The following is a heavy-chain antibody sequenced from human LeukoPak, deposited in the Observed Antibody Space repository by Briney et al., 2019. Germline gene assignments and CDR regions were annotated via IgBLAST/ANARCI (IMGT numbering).Heavy chain of an antibody. CDR2: ISYDGSNK. J-gene: IGHJ4*02. CDR3: ARYSYKHDC. D-gene: IGHD2-15*01. CDR1: GFTFSSYA. V-gene: IGHV3-30-3*01. Sequence: SGGSLRLSCAASGFTFSSYAMHWVRQAPGKGLEWVAVISYDGSNKYYADSVKGRFTISRDNAKNSLYLQMNNVRAEDTAVYYCARYSYKHDCWGQGTLVTVSS.